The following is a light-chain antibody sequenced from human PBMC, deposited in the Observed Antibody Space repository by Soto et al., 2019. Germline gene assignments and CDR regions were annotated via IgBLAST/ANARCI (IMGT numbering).Light chain of an antibody. Sequence: DIQMTQSPSSVSASVGDSVTITCRASQGVNNWLAWYQQKPGKAPKLLIYAASTLQSGVPSRFSGSGSGTDFTLTISCLQSEDFATYYCQQYYSYPLTFGGGTKVDIK. J-gene: IGKJ4*01. CDR1: QGVNNW. CDR2: AAS. CDR3: QQYYSYPLT. V-gene: IGKV1-12*01.